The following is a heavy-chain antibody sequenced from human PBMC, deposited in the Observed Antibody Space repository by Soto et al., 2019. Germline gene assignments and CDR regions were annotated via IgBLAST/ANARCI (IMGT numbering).Heavy chain of an antibody. D-gene: IGHD2-15*01. CDR3: AKDRGLSGYCCRGGCPFDC. Sequence: SGGSLRLSVAAAEFVFIGDASSLVRQAPGKGLEWVSAVSASGGSTYYADSVKGRFTISRDSSKSTMYLHMNSLRAEDTAVYYCAKDRGLSGYCCRGGCPFDCGCQGTPVTDS. J-gene: IGHJ4*02. CDR1: EFVFIGDA. V-gene: IGHV3-23*01. CDR2: VSASGGST.